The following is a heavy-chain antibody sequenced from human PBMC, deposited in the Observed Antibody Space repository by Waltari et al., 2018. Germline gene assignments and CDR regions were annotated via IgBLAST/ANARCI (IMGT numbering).Heavy chain of an antibody. V-gene: IGHV4-38-2*01. CDR2: IYHSGST. D-gene: IGHD1-26*01. J-gene: IGHJ4*02. CDR1: GYSISSGYY. CDR3: ARLVEGSGGVSDY. Sequence: QVQLQESGPGLVKPSETLSLTCAVPGYSISSGYYWGWIRQPPGKGLEWIGSIYHSGSTYYNPSLKSRVTISVDTSKNQFSLKLSSVTAADTAVYYCARLVEGSGGVSDYWGQGTLVTVSS.